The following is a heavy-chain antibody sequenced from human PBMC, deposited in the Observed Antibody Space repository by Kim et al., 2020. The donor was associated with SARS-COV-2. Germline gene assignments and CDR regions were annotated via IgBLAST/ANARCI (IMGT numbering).Heavy chain of an antibody. Sequence: SGPTLVNPTQTLTLTCTFSGFSLSTSGVGVGWIRQPPGKALEWLALIYWDDDKRYSPSLKSRLTITKDTSKNQVVLTMTNMDPVDTATYYFAHRDDCTGGVCLVDAFDIWGQGTMVTVSS. V-gene: IGHV2-5*02. CDR3: AHRDDCTGGVCLVDAFDI. CDR1: GFSLSTSGVG. D-gene: IGHD2-8*02. CDR2: IYWDDDK. J-gene: IGHJ3*02.